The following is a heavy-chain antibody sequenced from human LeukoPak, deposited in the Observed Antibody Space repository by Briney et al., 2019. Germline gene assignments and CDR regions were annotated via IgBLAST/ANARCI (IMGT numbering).Heavy chain of an antibody. Sequence: GGSLRLSRAASGFTFRSYSMNWVRQAPGKGLEWGSSINSDSNYIYYADSVQGRFTISRDNAKNSLYLQMNSLRAEDTAVYYCAVAYYYGSGDAFDIWGQGTKVTVSS. CDR3: AVAYYYGSGDAFDI. V-gene: IGHV3-21*01. D-gene: IGHD3-10*01. J-gene: IGHJ3*02. CDR1: GFTFRSYS. CDR2: INSDSNYI.